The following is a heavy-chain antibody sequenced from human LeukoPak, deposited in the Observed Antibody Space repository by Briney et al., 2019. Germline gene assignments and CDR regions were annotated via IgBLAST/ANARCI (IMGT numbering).Heavy chain of an antibody. D-gene: IGHD3-22*01. CDR1: ADSITIYY. V-gene: IGHV4-59*01. Sequence: SETLSLTCSVPADSITIYYWTWIRQPPGKGLEWIGYIDHTGSTNYSPSLNSRVTISRDTSKNHFSLRLSSLTAADTAVYFCARAPHFFDTSGSRYYFDYWGQGALVTVSS. J-gene: IGHJ4*02. CDR2: IDHTGST. CDR3: ARAPHFFDTSGSRYYFDY.